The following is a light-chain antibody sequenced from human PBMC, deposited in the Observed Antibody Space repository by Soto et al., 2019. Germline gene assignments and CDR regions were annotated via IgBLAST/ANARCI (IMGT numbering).Light chain of an antibody. CDR1: SSDVGGYTY. CDR3: GTWDSSLSAPNWV. J-gene: IGLJ3*02. CDR2: DNN. Sequence: QSVLTQPRSVSGSPGQPVTISCTGTSSDVGGYTYVSWYQQLPGTAPKVLIYDNNKRPSGIPDRFSGSKSGTSATLGITGLQTGDEADYYCGTWDSSLSAPNWVFGGGTKLTVL. V-gene: IGLV1-51*01.